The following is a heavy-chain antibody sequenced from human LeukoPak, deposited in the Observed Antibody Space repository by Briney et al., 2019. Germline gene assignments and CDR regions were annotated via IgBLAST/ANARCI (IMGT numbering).Heavy chain of an antibody. CDR2: TSSDLNVK. CDR3: AKDPDSSPYSSSWFDY. V-gene: IGHV3-30*18. D-gene: IGHD6-13*01. CDR1: GFTFRNYV. J-gene: IGHJ4*02. Sequence: GGSLRLSCAASGFTFRNYVIHWVRQAPGKGLEWVAVTSSDLNVKLYADSVKGRFTISRDNSKNTLYLQMNSLRAEDTAVYYCAKDPDSSPYSSSWFDYWGQGTLVTVSS.